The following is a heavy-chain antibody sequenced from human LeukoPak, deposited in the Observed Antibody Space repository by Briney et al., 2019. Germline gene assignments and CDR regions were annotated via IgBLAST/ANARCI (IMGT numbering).Heavy chain of an antibody. CDR3: ATAHGPLYNSRRRDAFDI. CDR2: FDPEDGET. J-gene: IGHJ3*02. D-gene: IGHD5-24*01. CDR1: GYTLTELS. Sequence: GASVKVSCKVSGYTLTELSMHWVRQAPGKGLEWVGGFDPEDGETIYAQKSQGRVTMTEDPSTDPAYMALSSLRSEDPAVYYCATAHGPLYNSRRRDAFDIWGQGTMVTVSS. V-gene: IGHV1-24*01.